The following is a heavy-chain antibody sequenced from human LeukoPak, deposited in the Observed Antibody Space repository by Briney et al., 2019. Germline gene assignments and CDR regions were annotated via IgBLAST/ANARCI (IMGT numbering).Heavy chain of an antibody. CDR1: GYRFTRYW. V-gene: IGHV5-51*01. J-gene: IGHJ3*02. Sequence: ESLKIHCKCSGYRFTRYWIGWERQMPGKGLERMGIIYPGDPDTRYIPSVQGQVTISADKSITTAYLQCSSLKASDTAMYYCARTENYDFWSGYYIGDAFDIWGQGTMVTVSS. D-gene: IGHD3-3*01. CDR2: IYPGDPDT. CDR3: ARTENYDFWSGYYIGDAFDI.